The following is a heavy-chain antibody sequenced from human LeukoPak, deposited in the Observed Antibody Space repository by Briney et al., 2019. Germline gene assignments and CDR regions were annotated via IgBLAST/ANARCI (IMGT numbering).Heavy chain of an antibody. J-gene: IGHJ5*02. Sequence: GESLKISCKGSGYSFTSYWIGWVRQMPGKGLEWMGIIYPGDSDTRYSPSFQGQVTISADKSISTANLQWSSLNAPDTAMYYCARHPPLDFWSGSNWFDPWGQGTLVTVSS. CDR3: ARHPPLDFWSGSNWFDP. CDR1: GYSFTSYW. V-gene: IGHV5-51*01. D-gene: IGHD3-3*01. CDR2: IYPGDSDT.